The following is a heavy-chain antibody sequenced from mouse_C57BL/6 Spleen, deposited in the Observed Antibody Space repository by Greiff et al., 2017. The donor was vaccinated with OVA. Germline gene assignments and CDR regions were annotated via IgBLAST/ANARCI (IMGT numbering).Heavy chain of an antibody. J-gene: IGHJ2*01. CDR3: AREGGLWDY. CDR1: GYSITSGYY. CDR2: ISYDGSN. V-gene: IGHV3-6*01. Sequence: EVQLQESGPGLVKPSQSLSLTCSVTGYSITSGYYWNWIRQFPGNKLEWMGYISYDGSNNYNPSLKNRISITRDTSKNQFFLKLNSVTTEDTATYYCAREGGLWDYWGQGTTLTVSS.